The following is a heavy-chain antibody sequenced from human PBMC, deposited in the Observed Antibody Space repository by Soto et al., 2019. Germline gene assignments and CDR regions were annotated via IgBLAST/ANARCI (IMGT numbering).Heavy chain of an antibody. J-gene: IGHJ4*02. V-gene: IGHV3-30-3*01. CDR3: AREEAAIFDN. D-gene: IGHD2-2*02. Sequence: QVQLVESGGGVVQPGRSLRLSCSASKFTFSSYAMHWVRQAPGKGPEWVAVISYDGSHKNHADSVKGRFIISRDNSEDTLYLQMNSLRTEDTAVYYCAREEAAIFDNWGQGTLVTVSS. CDR2: ISYDGSHK. CDR1: KFTFSSYA.